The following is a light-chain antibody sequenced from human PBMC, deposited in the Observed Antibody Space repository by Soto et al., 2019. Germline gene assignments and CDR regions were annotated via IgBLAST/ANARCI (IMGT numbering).Light chain of an antibody. CDR3: QSYDNSLSVYV. Sequence: QSVLTQPPSVSGAPGQRVTISCTGSSSNIGAHYDVHWYQQLLGTAPKLLIYGNSNRPSGVPDRFSGFKSGTSASLAITGLQAEDEADYYCQSYDNSLSVYVFGTGTKLTVL. CDR2: GNS. J-gene: IGLJ1*01. V-gene: IGLV1-40*01. CDR1: SSNIGAHYD.